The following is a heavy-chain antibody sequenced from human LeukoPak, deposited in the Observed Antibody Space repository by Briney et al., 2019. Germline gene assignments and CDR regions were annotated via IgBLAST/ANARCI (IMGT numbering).Heavy chain of an antibody. J-gene: IGHJ4*02. D-gene: IGHD2-21*02. CDR3: ARGGVVVTAPTFDY. CDR2: INPSGSST. V-gene: IGHV1-46*01. CDR1: GYTFTSYY. Sequence: ASVKVSCKASGYTFTSYYMHWVRQAPGQGLEWIGIINPSGSSTSYAQKFQGRVTMTTDTSTSTVYMEPSSQRTECTAVYYCARGGVVVTAPTFDYWGQGTLVTVSS.